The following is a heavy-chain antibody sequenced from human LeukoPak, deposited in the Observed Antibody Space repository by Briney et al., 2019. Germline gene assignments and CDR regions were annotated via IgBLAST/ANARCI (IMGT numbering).Heavy chain of an antibody. CDR2: ISYSGST. J-gene: IGHJ3*01. CDR1: GGSISSSTYY. V-gene: IGHV4-39*01. CDR3: ARHSRDPDAFDV. Sequence: SETLSLTCTVSGGSISSSTYYWGWIRQPPGKGLEWIGSISYSGSTYHNPSPKSRVTIFVDTSKNQFSLKLSSVTAADTAVYYCARHSRDPDAFDVWGQRTTVTFSS.